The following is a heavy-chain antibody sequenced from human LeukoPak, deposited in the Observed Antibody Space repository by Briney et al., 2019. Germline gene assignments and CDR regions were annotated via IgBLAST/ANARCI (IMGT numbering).Heavy chain of an antibody. V-gene: IGHV1-18*01. CDR1: GYTFTTSG. CDR2: INVYNGNT. CDR3: ARDLTSSDFWSGNTNMDV. Sequence: ASLKVSCKASGYTFTTSGINWVRQAPGQGLEWMGCINVYNGNTNYAQKFQGRITMTRDTSTNTAYMELRSLKSDDTAVYYCARDLTSSDFWSGNTNMDVWGKGTTVTVSS. J-gene: IGHJ6*03. D-gene: IGHD3-3*01.